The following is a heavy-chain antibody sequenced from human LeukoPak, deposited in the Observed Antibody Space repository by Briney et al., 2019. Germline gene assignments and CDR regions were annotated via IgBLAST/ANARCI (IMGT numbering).Heavy chain of an antibody. CDR3: ARTASSSGYSSSWLYYFDY. Sequence: SETLSLTCTVSGGSISSYYWNWIRQPPGKGLEWIGYIYYSGSTNYNPSLKSRVTISVDTSKNQFSLKLSSVTAADTAVYYCARTASSSGYSSSWLYYFDYWDQGTLVTVSS. V-gene: IGHV4-59*01. CDR1: GGSISSYY. CDR2: IYYSGST. J-gene: IGHJ4*02. D-gene: IGHD6-13*01.